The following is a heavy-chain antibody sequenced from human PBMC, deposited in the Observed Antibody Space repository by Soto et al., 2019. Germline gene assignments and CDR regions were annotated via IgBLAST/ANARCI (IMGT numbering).Heavy chain of an antibody. CDR3: AREPYYYGSWSYLGMDV. Sequence: GGSLRLSCAASGFTFSSYWMHWVRQAPGKGLVWVSRINSDGSSTSYADSVKGRFTISRDNAKNTLYLQMNSLRAEDTAVYYCAREPYYYGSWSYLGMDVWGQGTTVTVSS. D-gene: IGHD3-10*01. CDR1: GFTFSSYW. V-gene: IGHV3-74*01. J-gene: IGHJ6*02. CDR2: INSDGSST.